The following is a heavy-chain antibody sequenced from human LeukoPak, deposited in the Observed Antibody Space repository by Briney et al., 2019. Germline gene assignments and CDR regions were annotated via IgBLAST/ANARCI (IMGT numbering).Heavy chain of an antibody. CDR3: ARVGAVSYYFDY. CDR1: GYTFTGYY. J-gene: IGHJ4*02. CDR2: INPNSGGT. D-gene: IGHD1-26*01. V-gene: IGHV1-2*02. Sequence: ASVKVSCKASGYTFTGYYMHWVRQAPGQGLEWMGWINPNSGGTNYAQKFQGRVTMTRDTSISTAYMELSSLRAEDTAVYYCARVGAVSYYFDYWGQGTLVTVSS.